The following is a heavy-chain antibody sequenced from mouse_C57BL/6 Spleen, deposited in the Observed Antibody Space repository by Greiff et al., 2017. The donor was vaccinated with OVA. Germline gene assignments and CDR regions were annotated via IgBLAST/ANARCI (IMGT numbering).Heavy chain of an antibody. CDR1: GFTFSDYY. V-gene: IGHV5-12*01. Sequence: EVHLVESGGGLVQPGGSLKLSCAASGFTFSDYYMYWVRQTPEKRLEWVAYISNGGGSTYYPDTVKGRFTISRYNAKTPLYLQMSSLKSEDADMYYCARGGYYAMDYWGQGTSVTVSS. J-gene: IGHJ4*01. CDR3: ARGGYYAMDY. CDR2: ISNGGGST.